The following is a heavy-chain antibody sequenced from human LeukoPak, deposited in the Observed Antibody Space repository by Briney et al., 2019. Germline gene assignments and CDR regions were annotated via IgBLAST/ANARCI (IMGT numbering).Heavy chain of an antibody. V-gene: IGHV1-2*02. CDR1: GYTFTGYY. D-gene: IGHD5-12*01. J-gene: IGHJ4*02. CDR3: AREVAYFAD. CDR2: IHPTSGDT. Sequence: RASVKVSCKASGYTFTGYYMHWVRQAPGQGLEWMGWIHPTSGDTKYAQKFQGRVTMTSDPSTTTAYMELSRLRSDDTAVYYCAREVAYFADWGQGTLVTVSS.